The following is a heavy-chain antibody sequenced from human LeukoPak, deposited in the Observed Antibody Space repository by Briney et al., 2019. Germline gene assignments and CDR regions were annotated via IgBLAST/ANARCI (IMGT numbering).Heavy chain of an antibody. V-gene: IGHV3-23*01. CDR3: AKSYYYDSSGSDY. Sequence: GGSLRLSCAAFGFTFSSYGMSWVRQAPGKGLEWVSAISGSGGSTYYADSVKGRFTISRDNSKTTPYLQMNSLRAEDTAVYYCAKSYYYDSSGSDYWGQGTLVTVSS. D-gene: IGHD3-22*01. J-gene: IGHJ4*02. CDR2: ISGSGGST. CDR1: GFTFSSYG.